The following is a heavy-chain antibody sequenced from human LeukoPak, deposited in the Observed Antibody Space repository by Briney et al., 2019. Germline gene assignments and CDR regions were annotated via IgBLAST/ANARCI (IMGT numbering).Heavy chain of an antibody. CDR2: IYYSGST. CDR1: GGSISSGGYY. Sequence: KSSETLSLTCTVSGGSISSGGYYWSWIRQPPGKGLEWIGYIYYSGSTNYNPSLKSRVTISVDTSKNQFSLKLSSVTAADTAVYYCARTTGTTEIDYWGQGTLVTVSS. V-gene: IGHV4-61*08. D-gene: IGHD1-1*01. J-gene: IGHJ4*02. CDR3: ARTTGTTEIDY.